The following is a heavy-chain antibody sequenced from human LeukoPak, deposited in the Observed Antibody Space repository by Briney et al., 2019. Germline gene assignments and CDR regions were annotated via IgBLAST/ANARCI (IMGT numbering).Heavy chain of an antibody. Sequence: PGGSLRLSCAASGFTFSSYWMSWVRQAPGKGLEWVANVKQDGSEKYYVDSVKGRFTISRDNAKNSLYLQMNSLRAEDTAVYYCAKDRYGSVSGGFDIWGQGTTVTVSS. CDR1: GFTFSSYW. V-gene: IGHV3-7*01. D-gene: IGHD3-10*01. CDR3: AKDRYGSVSGGFDI. J-gene: IGHJ3*02. CDR2: VKQDGSEK.